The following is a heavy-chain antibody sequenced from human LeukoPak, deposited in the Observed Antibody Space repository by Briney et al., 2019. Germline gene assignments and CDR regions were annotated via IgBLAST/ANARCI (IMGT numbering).Heavy chain of an antibody. CDR3: ARLRPLEQVGAXYXXXXDV. J-gene: IGHJ6*02. Sequence: PSETLSLTCTVSSDSISSSYWSWIRQPPGKGLEWIGYVHYTGSTNYNPSLKGRVTMSVDTSKKQFFLRLNSVTAADTAVYYCARLRPLEQVGAXYXXXXDVWGPGTTXTVSS. CDR1: SDSISSSY. D-gene: IGHD5-24*01. V-gene: IGHV4-59*08. CDR2: VHYTGST.